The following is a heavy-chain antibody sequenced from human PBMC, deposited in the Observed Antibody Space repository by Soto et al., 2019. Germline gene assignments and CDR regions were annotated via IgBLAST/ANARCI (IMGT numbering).Heavy chain of an antibody. D-gene: IGHD3-22*01. CDR2: INAGNGNT. CDR1: GYTFTNYA. J-gene: IGHJ4*02. V-gene: IGHV1-3*01. Sequence: QVQLVQSGAEVKKPGASVRVSCKASGYTFTNYAIHWVRQAPGQRLEWMGWINAGNGNTKYSQKFQGRVTITRDTFASTAYTELSSLRSEDTAVYYCARGERYYYDTSGYFGFDYWGQGTLVTVSS. CDR3: ARGERYYYDTSGYFGFDY.